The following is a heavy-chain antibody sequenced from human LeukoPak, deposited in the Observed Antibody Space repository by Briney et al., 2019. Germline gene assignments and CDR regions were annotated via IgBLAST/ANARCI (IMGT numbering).Heavy chain of an antibody. V-gene: IGHV3-53*01. CDR3: ARTSPVYGDYDY. D-gene: IGHD4-17*01. CDR2: IYPDGRT. Sequence: GGSLRLSCAVSGFTVTDNYMSWVRQAPGKGLQWVSVIYPDGRTYYADSVKGRFTISRDISRNTLLLQMNNLRADDTAVHYCARTSPVYGDYDYWGQGTLVTVSS. J-gene: IGHJ4*02. CDR1: GFTVTDNY.